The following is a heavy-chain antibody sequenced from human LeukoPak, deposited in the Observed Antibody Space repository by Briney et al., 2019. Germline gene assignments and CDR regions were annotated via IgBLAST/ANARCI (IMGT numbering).Heavy chain of an antibody. D-gene: IGHD2-15*01. CDR3: ARHAPARSFDY. CDR1: GGSINFYY. V-gene: IGHV4-59*08. CDR2: IYYSGST. J-gene: IGHJ4*02. Sequence: PSETLSLTCTVSGGSINFYYWTWTRQPPGKGLEWIGYIYYSGSTNYNPSLKSRVIISVDTSKNQFSLKLTSVTAADTAVHYCARHAPARSFDYWGQGALVTVSS.